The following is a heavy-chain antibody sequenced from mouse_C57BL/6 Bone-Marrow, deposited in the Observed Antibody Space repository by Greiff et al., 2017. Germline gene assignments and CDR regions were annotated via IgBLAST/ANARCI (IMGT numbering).Heavy chain of an antibody. J-gene: IGHJ2*01. CDR1: GFNIKDDY. D-gene: IGHD2-3*01. Sequence: VQLQQSGAELVRPGASVKLSCTASGFNIKDDYIHWVKQRPEPGLEWIGWIDPEFGDTEYASTFQGMSTISSDTSSNTAYLQLSSLTSEDTAVYYCSTLDGNYFDFGGQGTPRTVAS. V-gene: IGHV14-4*01. CDR2: IDPEFGDT. CDR3: STLDGNYFDF.